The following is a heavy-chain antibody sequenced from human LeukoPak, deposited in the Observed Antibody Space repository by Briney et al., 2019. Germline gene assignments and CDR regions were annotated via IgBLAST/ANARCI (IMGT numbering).Heavy chain of an antibody. J-gene: IGHJ4*02. Sequence: GGSLRLSCAASGFTFSSHSMNWVRQAPGKGLEWVSSISSSSSYIYYADSVKGRFTISRDNAKNSLYLQMNSLRAEDTAVYYCARVKLVLRYFDWLPSAPFDYWGQGTLVTVSS. D-gene: IGHD3-9*01. CDR1: GFTFSSHS. CDR3: ARVKLVLRYFDWLPSAPFDY. CDR2: ISSSSSYI. V-gene: IGHV3-21*01.